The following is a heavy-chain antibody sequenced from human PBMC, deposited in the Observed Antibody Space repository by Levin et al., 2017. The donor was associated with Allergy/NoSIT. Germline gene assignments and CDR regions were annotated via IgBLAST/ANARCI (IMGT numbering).Heavy chain of an antibody. D-gene: IGHD2-15*01. CDR1: GYTFGSYW. CDR3: ARQEDFDY. Sequence: GGSLRLSCKGSGYTFGSYWIGWVRQVPGKGLEWMGIIYPGDSDTRYSPSFQGQVTISVDKSISTVYLQWSSLKASDTAMYYCARQEDFDYWGQGTLVTVSS. J-gene: IGHJ4*02. CDR2: IYPGDSDT. V-gene: IGHV5-51*01.